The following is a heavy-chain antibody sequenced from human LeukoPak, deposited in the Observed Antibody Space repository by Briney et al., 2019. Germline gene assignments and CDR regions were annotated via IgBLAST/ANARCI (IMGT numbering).Heavy chain of an antibody. Sequence: PSETLSLTCSVSGGSISRSSYYWGWIRQPPGKGLEWIGSIYYSGSTYYNPSLKSRVTISVDTSKNQFSLKLSSVTAADTAVYYCASARGGIAVAGPFDYWGQGTLVTVSS. CDR2: IYYSGST. CDR3: ASARGGIAVAGPFDY. CDR1: GGSISRSSYY. V-gene: IGHV4-39*07. J-gene: IGHJ4*02. D-gene: IGHD6-19*01.